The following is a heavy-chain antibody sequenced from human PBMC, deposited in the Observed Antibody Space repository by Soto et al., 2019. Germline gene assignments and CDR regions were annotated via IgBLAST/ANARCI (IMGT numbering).Heavy chain of an antibody. CDR3: AGRHSDYNYGMDV. CDR2: IYPGDSDT. V-gene: IGHV5-51*01. J-gene: IGHJ6*02. Sequence: GESLKISCKGSGYSFTSYWIAWVRQMPGKGLEWMGIIYPGDSDTRYSPSFQGQVTISADKSLTTAYLQWSSLRASDTAQYYCAGRHSDYNYGMDVWGQGTTVTVSS. CDR1: GYSFTSYW.